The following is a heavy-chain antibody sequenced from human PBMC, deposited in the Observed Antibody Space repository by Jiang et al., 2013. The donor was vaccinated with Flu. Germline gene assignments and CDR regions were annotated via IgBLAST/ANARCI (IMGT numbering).Heavy chain of an antibody. CDR2: INTNTGNP. CDR3: AREDNTIFGGYGMDV. CDR1: GYTFTIYS. V-gene: IGHV7-4-1*02. J-gene: IGHJ6*02. D-gene: IGHD3-3*01. Sequence: KVSCKASGYTFTIYSINWVRQAPGEGLEWMGWINTNTGNPTYAQGFTGRFVFSLDTSVSTAYLQISNLKAEDTAVYYCAREDNTIFGGYGMDVWGQGTHGHRLL.